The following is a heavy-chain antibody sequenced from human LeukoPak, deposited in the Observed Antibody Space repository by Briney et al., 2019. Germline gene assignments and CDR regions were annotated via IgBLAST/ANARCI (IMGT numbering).Heavy chain of an antibody. D-gene: IGHD3-3*01. CDR3: AKWAYHDFWSGYYDY. V-gene: IGHV3-9*03. Sequence: GRSLRLSCAASGFTFDDYAMHWVRQAPGKGLEWVSGISWNSGSIGYADSVKGRFTISRDNAKNSLYLQMNGLRAEDMALYYCAKWAYHDFWSGYYDYWGQGTLVTVSS. J-gene: IGHJ4*02. CDR1: GFTFDDYA. CDR2: ISWNSGSI.